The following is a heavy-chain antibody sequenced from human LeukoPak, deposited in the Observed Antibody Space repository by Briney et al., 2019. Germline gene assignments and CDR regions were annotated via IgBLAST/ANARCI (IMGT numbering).Heavy chain of an antibody. J-gene: IGHJ4*02. D-gene: IGHD2-2*02. CDR3: AIRGAYCSSTSCYTSFDY. V-gene: IGHV4-34*01. CDR2: INHSGST. Sequence: SETPSLTCAVYGGSFSGYYWSWIRQPPGKGLEWIGEINHSGSTNYNPSLKSRVTISVDTSKNQFSLKLSSVTAADTAVYYCAIRGAYCSSTSCYTSFDYWGQGTLVTVSS. CDR1: GGSFSGYY.